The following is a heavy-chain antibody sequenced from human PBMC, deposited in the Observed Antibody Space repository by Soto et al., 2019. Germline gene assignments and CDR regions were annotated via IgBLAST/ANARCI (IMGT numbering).Heavy chain of an antibody. CDR1: GYDFTACD. V-gene: IGHV1-8*02. Sequence: ASAKVSCKASGYDFTACDINWVRQASGQGLEWMGWMNPINGATGSARRFQGRVSMTRNTATATAYLELTSLRSDDSAVDQCGGGPSPRAPGGRAPYCCAKLVGGQGTT. CDR2: MNPINGAT. D-gene: IGHD2-21*02. CDR3: GGGPSPRAPGGRAPYCCAKLV. J-gene: IGHJ6*02.